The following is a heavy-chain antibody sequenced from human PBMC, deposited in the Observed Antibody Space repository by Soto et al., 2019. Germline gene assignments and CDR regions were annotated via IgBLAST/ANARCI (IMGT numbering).Heavy chain of an antibody. J-gene: IGHJ6*02. D-gene: IGHD3-22*01. CDR1: GFTFSSYG. Sequence: QVQLVESGGGVVQPGRSLRLSCAPSGFTFSSYGMHWVRQAPGKGLEWLAVIWFDGNKKFYADSVKGRFTISRDNSKNTLYLQVDSLRANDTAVYYCARDSSDSYQPGNYYYGMDVWGQGTTVTVSS. CDR3: ARDSSDSYQPGNYYYGMDV. V-gene: IGHV3-33*01. CDR2: IWFDGNKK.